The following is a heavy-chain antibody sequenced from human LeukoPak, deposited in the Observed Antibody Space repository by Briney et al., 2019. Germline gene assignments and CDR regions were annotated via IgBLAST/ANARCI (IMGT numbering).Heavy chain of an antibody. J-gene: IGHJ4*02. CDR2: FSGSGGST. Sequence: PGGSLRLSCAPSGFTFSAYVMSLDRQAPGKGLEWVSGFSGSGGSTYYADSVKGRFTISRDTSKNMLYLQINSLRAEDTAIYYCAKDLDVVATITGNWGQGTLVTVSS. CDR3: AKDLDVVATITGN. CDR1: GFTFSAYV. D-gene: IGHD5-12*01. V-gene: IGHV3-23*01.